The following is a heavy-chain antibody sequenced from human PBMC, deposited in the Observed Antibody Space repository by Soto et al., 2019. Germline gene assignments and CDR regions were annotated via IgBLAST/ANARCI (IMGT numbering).Heavy chain of an antibody. Sequence: SETLSLTCTVSGGSISSYYWSWIRQPPGKGLEWIGYIYYSGSTNYNPSLKSRVTISVDTSKNQFSLKLSSVTAADTAVYYCARGGWFDPWGQGTLVTVSS. V-gene: IGHV4-59*01. CDR1: GGSISSYY. CDR3: ARGGWFDP. CDR2: IYYSGST. J-gene: IGHJ5*02.